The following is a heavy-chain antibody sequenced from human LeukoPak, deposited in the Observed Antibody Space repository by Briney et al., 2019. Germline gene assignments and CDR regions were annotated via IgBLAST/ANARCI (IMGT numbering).Heavy chain of an antibody. D-gene: IGHD2-2*01. CDR3: AIGGRYCSSTSCYANAFDY. CDR1: GFTFSSYG. CDR2: ISYDGSNK. Sequence: PGGSLRLSCAASGFTFSSYGMHLVRQAPGKGLEWVAVISYDGSNKYYADSVKGRFTISRDNSKNTLYLQMNSLRAEDTAVYYCAIGGRYCSSTSCYANAFDYWGQGTLVTVSS. V-gene: IGHV3-30*03. J-gene: IGHJ4*02.